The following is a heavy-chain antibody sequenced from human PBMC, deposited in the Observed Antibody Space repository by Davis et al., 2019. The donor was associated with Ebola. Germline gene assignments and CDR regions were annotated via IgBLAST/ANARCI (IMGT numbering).Heavy chain of an antibody. CDR1: RFTFSDYT. CDR3: ARDVMYYYVLD. V-gene: IGHV3-21*04. D-gene: IGHD3-10*02. Sequence: PGGSLRLSCAASRFTFSDYTLHWVRQAPGKGLEWVSSIGFSSRYIYYADSVKGRFTISRDNAKNSLYLQMNSLRAEDTAVYYCARDVMYYYVLDWGQGTLVTVSS. CDR2: IGFSSRYI. J-gene: IGHJ4*02.